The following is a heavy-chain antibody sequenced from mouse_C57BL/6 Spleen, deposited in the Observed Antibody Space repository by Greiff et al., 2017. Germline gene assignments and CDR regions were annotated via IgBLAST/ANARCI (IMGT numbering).Heavy chain of an antibody. V-gene: IGHV1-50*01. CDR3: ARFGKIWTAQAYYFDY. CDR2: IDPSDSYT. J-gene: IGHJ2*01. CDR1: GYTFTSYW. Sequence: VQLQQPGAELVKPGASVKLSCKASGYTFTSYWMQWVQQRPGQGLAWIGEIDPSDSYTNSNQKFKGKATLTVDTSSSTAYLQLSSLTSAASAVYYCARFGKIWTAQAYYFDYWGQGTTLTVAS. D-gene: IGHD3-2*02.